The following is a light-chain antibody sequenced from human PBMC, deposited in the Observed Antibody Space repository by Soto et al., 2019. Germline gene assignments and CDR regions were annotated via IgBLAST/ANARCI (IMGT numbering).Light chain of an antibody. V-gene: IGKV4-1*01. CDR3: QQYYSTPLIT. CDR2: WAS. Sequence: DIVMTQSPDSLAVSLGERATINCKSSQSVLYSSNTKNYLAWYQQKPGQPPKLLIYWASTRESGVPDRCSGSGSGTDFTLTISSLQAEDVAVYYCQQYYSTPLITFGQGTRLEIK. CDR1: QSVLYSSNTKNY. J-gene: IGKJ5*01.